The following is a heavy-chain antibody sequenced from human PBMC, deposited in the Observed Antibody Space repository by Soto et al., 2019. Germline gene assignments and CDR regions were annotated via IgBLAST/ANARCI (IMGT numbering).Heavy chain of an antibody. CDR1: GGSISSGGYS. J-gene: IGHJ6*02. Sequence: QLQLQESGSGLVKPSQTLSLTCAVSGGSISSGGYSWSWIRQPPGKGLEWIGYIYHSGSTYYNPCLKSRVTISVDRSKNEISLKLSSVSAADTAVYYCASVLLDGMDVWGQVTTVTVSS. CDR3: ASVLLDGMDV. D-gene: IGHD3-10*01. V-gene: IGHV4-30-2*01. CDR2: IYHSGST.